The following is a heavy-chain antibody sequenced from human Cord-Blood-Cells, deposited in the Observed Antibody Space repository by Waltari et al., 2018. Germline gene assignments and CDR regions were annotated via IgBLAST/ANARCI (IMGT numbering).Heavy chain of an antibody. CDR2: SYYGGST. CDR1: GGSISSYY. CDR3: ARQRDYYDKGAFDI. Sequence: QVQLQESGPGLVKPSETLSLTCTVSGGSISSYYWSWIRQPPGKGLECIEYSYYGGSTNYNHALKSRYTISVDTSKNQFSLKLSSVTAADTAVYYCARQRDYYDKGAFDIWGQGTMVTVSS. V-gene: IGHV4-59*08. J-gene: IGHJ3*02. D-gene: IGHD3-22*01.